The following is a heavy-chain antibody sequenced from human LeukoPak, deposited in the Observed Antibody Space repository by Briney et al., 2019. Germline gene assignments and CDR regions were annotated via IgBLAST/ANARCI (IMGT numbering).Heavy chain of an antibody. CDR1: GFTFSSYA. J-gene: IGHJ4*02. Sequence: PGGSLRLSCAASGFTFSSYAMSWVRQAPGKGLEWVSAISGSGGSTYYADSVKGRLTISRDNSKNTLYLQMNSLRAEDTAVYYCAKASRIAVAGNNINYWGQGTLVTVSS. V-gene: IGHV3-23*01. CDR2: ISGSGGST. D-gene: IGHD6-19*01. CDR3: AKASRIAVAGNNINY.